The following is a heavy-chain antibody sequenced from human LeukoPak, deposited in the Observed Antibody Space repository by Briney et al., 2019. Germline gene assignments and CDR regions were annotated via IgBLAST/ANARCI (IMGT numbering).Heavy chain of an antibody. D-gene: IGHD3-10*01. Sequence: GGSLRLSCAASGFTVSTNSMSWVRQAPGKGLEWVSVIYSGGSTYYADSVKGRFTISRDNSKNTLYLQMNSLRAEDTAVYYCARGRGTYYFDYWGQGTPVTVSS. V-gene: IGHV3-53*01. CDR3: ARGRGTYYFDY. J-gene: IGHJ4*02. CDR1: GFTVSTNS. CDR2: IYSGGST.